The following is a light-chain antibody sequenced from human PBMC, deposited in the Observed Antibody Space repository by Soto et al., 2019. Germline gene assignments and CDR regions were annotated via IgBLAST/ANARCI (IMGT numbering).Light chain of an antibody. V-gene: IGKV1-5*01. J-gene: IGKJ1*01. CDR1: QTISSW. CDR3: QQLNSYRWT. CDR2: DAS. Sequence: DIQMTQSPSTLSGSVGDRVTITCRASQTISSWLAWYQQKPGKAPKLLIYDASNLETGVPSRFSGSGSGTEFTLTISSLQPEDFATYYCQQLNSYRWTFGQGTKVDIK.